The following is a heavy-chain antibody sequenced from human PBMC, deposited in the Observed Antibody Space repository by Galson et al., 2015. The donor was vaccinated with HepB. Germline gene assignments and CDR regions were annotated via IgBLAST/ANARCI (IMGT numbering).Heavy chain of an antibody. J-gene: IGHJ4*02. CDR3: AKDSGSYPGDWYYFDY. CDR2: ISYDGSNK. V-gene: IGHV3-30*04. CDR1: GFTFSNYA. D-gene: IGHD1-26*01. Sequence: SLRLSCAASGFTFSNYAMSWVRQAPGKGLEWVAVISYDGSNKYYADSVKGRFTISRDNSKNTLYLQMNSLRAEDTAVYYCAKDSGSYPGDWYYFDYWGQGTLVTVSS.